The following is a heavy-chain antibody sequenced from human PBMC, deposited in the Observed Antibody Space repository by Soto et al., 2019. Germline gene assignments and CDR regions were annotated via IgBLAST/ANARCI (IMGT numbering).Heavy chain of an antibody. CDR1: GFTFSSYS. V-gene: IGHV3-30-3*01. CDR3: ARDPMGRYYGSGSYYFDY. D-gene: IGHD3-10*01. J-gene: IGHJ4*02. Sequence: GGSLRLSCAASGFTFSSYSMHWVRQAPGKGLEWVAVISYDGSNKYYADSVKGRFTISRDNSKNTLYLQMNSLRAEDTAVYYCARDPMGRYYGSGSYYFDYWGQGTLVTVSS. CDR2: ISYDGSNK.